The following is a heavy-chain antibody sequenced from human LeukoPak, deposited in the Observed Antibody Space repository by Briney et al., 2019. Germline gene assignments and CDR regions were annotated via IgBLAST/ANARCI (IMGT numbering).Heavy chain of an antibody. CDR3: ARHWSSFDY. CDR2: IYYSGST. V-gene: IGHV4-59*08. Sequence: SETLSLTCTVSGGSISSYYWSWIRQPPGKGLEWIGYIYYSGSTNYNPSLKSRVTISVDTSKNQFSLKLSSVTAADTAVYYRARHWSSFDYWGQGTLVTVSS. D-gene: IGHD1-26*01. J-gene: IGHJ4*02. CDR1: GGSISSYY.